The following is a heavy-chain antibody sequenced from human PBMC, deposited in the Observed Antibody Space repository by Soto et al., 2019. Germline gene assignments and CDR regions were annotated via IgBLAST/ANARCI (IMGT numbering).Heavy chain of an antibody. V-gene: IGHV3-74*03. J-gene: IGHJ4*02. CDR3: ARDPLSYGSGFDY. CDR1: GFSFSNFW. CDR2: INSDGSST. Sequence: EVQLVESGGGLVQPGRSLRLSCEASGFSFSNFWMHWVRQAPGTGLVWVSRINSDGSSTTYADSVKGRFTISRDNAKNTLYLEMDSLRADDAAVYYCARDPLSYGSGFDYWGQGTLVTVSS. D-gene: IGHD3-10*01.